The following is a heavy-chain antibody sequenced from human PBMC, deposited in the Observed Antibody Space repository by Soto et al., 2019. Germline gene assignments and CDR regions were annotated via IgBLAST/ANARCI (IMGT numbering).Heavy chain of an antibody. D-gene: IGHD5-12*01. Sequence: ASVRVSCKASGYTFTGYYMHWVRQAPGQGLEWMGWINPKSGGTDYAQKFQGRVTMTRDTSSSSAYMELSSLRSDDTAVYYCAKANSGDDDEFDYWGQGTQVTVSS. V-gene: IGHV1-2*02. J-gene: IGHJ4*02. CDR3: AKANSGDDDEFDY. CDR1: GYTFTGYY. CDR2: INPKSGGT.